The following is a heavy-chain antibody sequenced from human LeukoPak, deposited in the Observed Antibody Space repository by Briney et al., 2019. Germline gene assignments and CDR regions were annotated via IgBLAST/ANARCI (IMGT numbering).Heavy chain of an antibody. Sequence: SETLSLTCTVSGGSISSTSYKWGWIRQPPGKGLEWIGSIYYSGSTYYNPSLKSRVTISFDTSKNQFSLKLSSLTAADTAVYYCARGLLPGSGYYYYYYMDVWGKGTTVTVSS. CDR2: IYYSGST. D-gene: IGHD3-10*01. J-gene: IGHJ6*03. CDR3: ARGLLPGSGYYYYYYMDV. V-gene: IGHV4-39*07. CDR1: GGSISSTSYK.